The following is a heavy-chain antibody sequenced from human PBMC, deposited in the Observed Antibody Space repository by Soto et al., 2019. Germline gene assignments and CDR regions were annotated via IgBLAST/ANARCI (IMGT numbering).Heavy chain of an antibody. CDR1: GGSFSGYY. V-gene: IGHV4-34*01. J-gene: IGHJ6*03. CDR2: INHSGST. Sequence: SETLSLTCAVYGGSFSGYYWSWIRQPPGKGLEWIGEINHSGSTNYNPSLKSRVTISVDTSKNQFSLKLSSVTAADTAVYYCARGVTICERRGKYYYYYMDVWGKGTTVTVSS. D-gene: IGHD3-3*01. CDR3: ARGVTICERRGKYYYYYMDV.